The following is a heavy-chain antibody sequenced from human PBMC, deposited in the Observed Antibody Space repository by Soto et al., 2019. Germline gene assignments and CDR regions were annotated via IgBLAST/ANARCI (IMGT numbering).Heavy chain of an antibody. CDR1: GFTFSSSW. Sequence: PGGSLRLSCAASGFTFSSSWVHWVRQAPGKGLVWVTRISDDSSSTDYTDSVKGRFTISRDNAKNTLYLQMDSLRAEDTAVYYCARGIGYSAQDYWGQGTLVTVSS. CDR2: ISDDSSST. CDR3: ARGIGYSAQDY. D-gene: IGHD5-18*01. J-gene: IGHJ4*02. V-gene: IGHV3-74*01.